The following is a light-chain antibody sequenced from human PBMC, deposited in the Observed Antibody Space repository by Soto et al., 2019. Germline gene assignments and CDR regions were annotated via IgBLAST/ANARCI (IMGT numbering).Light chain of an antibody. CDR2: AAS. V-gene: IGKV1-39*01. J-gene: IGKJ4*01. Sequence: DIQMTQSPSSLSASVGDRVTITCRASQSINNYLNWYQQKPGKAPKVLIYAASTLQSGAPSRFSGSGSGTDFTLTISSLQSEDFAVYYCQQYNNWPPLTFGGGTKVDIK. CDR3: QQYNNWPPLT. CDR1: QSINNY.